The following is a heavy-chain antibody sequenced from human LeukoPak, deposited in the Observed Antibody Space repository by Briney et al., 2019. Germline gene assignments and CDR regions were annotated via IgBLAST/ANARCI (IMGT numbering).Heavy chain of an antibody. CDR3: ARALVQWLVPGGDY. J-gene: IGHJ4*02. CDR2: INHSGST. CDR1: GGSFSGYY. D-gene: IGHD6-19*01. Sequence: PSETLSLTCAVFGGSFSGYYWSWIRQPPGKGLEWIGEINHSGSTNYNPSLKSRVTISLDTSKNQFSLKLTSVTAADTAVYHCARALVQWLVPGGDYWGQGALVTVSS. V-gene: IGHV4-34*01.